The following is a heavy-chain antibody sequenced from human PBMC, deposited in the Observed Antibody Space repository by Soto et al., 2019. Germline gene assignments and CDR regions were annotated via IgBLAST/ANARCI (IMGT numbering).Heavy chain of an antibody. D-gene: IGHD6-19*01. CDR3: ARSTIAVAAPFDY. J-gene: IGHJ4*02. V-gene: IGHV1-69*02. CDR1: GGTFSSYT. CDR2: IIPILGIA. Sequence: ASVKVSCKASGGTFSSYTISWVRQAPGRGLEWMGRIIPILGIANYAQKFQGRVTITADKSTSTAYMELSSLRSEDTAVYYCARSTIAVAAPFDYWGQGTLVTVSS.